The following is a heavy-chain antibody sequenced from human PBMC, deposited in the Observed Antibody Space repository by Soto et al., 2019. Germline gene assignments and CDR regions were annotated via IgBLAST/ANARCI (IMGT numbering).Heavy chain of an antibody. CDR2: IYPGDSDT. Sequence: ESLTISCKCSGYNFTNYWIGWVHQMPGKGLEWMGIIYPGDSDTKYNPSFQGQVTISADKSVTTTYLQWSSLKASDTAIYYCAASIFYYGMDVWGQGTTVTVSS. V-gene: IGHV5-51*07. CDR1: GYNFTNYW. CDR3: AASIFYYGMDV. J-gene: IGHJ6*02.